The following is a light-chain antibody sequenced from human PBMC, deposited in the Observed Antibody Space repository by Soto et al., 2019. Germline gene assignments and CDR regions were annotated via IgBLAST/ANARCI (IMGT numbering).Light chain of an antibody. J-gene: IGLJ1*01. CDR2: EVS. CDR3: TSYTSSDTYV. Sequence: QSVLTQPASVSGSPGQSITISCTGTSSDVGGYNYVSWYQQHPGKAPKFMIYEVSNRPSGVSNRFPGSKSGNTASLTISGLQAEDEADYYCTSYTSSDTYVFGSGTKLTVL. V-gene: IGLV2-14*01. CDR1: SSDVGGYNY.